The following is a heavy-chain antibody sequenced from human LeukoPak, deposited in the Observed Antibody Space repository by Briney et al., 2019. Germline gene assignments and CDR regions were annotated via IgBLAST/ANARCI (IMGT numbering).Heavy chain of an antibody. V-gene: IGHV3-7*03. D-gene: IGHD6-13*01. CDR1: GFTFSNSW. J-gene: IGHJ3*02. Sequence: GGSLRLSCAASGFTFSNSWMSWVRQAPGKGLEWVAYIKQDGSEQFYVDSVKGRFTISRDNAKNSLDLQMNSLRAEDTAVYYCAKGLGGSSWYSAAFDIWGQGTMVTVSS. CDR3: AKGLGGSSWYSAAFDI. CDR2: IKQDGSEQ.